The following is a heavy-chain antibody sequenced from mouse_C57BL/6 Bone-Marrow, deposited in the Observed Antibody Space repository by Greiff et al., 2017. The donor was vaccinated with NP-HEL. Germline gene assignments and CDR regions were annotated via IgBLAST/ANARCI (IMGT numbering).Heavy chain of an antibody. D-gene: IGHD1-1*01. J-gene: IGHJ2*01. CDR1: GYTFTSYW. V-gene: IGHV1-64*01. Sequence: QVQLQQPGAELVKPGASVKLSCKASGYTFTSYWMHWVKQRPGQGLEWIGMIHPNSGSTNYNEKFKSKATLTVDKSSSTAYMQLSSLTSEDSAVYYCAINYYGSSLDYWGQGTTLTVSS. CDR3: AINYYGSSLDY. CDR2: IHPNSGST.